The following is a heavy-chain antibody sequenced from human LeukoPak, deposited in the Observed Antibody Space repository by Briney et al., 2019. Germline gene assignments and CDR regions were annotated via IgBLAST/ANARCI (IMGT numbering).Heavy chain of an antibody. D-gene: IGHD4-11*01. Sequence: SETLSLTCTVSGYSFSSGYYWGWIRQPPGKGLEWIGSIYHSGSTYYKPSLKSRVTISVDTSKNQFSLKLSSVTAADTAVYYCASYSNYDLYWGQGTLVTVSS. CDR3: ASYSNYDLY. V-gene: IGHV4-38-2*02. CDR2: IYHSGST. J-gene: IGHJ4*02. CDR1: GYSFSSGYY.